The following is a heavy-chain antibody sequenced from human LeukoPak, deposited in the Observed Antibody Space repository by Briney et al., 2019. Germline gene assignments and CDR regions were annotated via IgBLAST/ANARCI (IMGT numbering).Heavy chain of an antibody. J-gene: IGHJ4*02. CDR1: GGTFSSYA. CDR2: IIPIFGTA. V-gene: IGHV1-69*13. D-gene: IGHD4-17*01. CDR3: ATGDPNLPNGDYPIPFDY. Sequence: ASVKVSCKASGGTFSSYAISWVRQAPGQGLECMGGIIPIFGTANYAQKFQGRVTITADESTSTAYMELSSLRSEDTAVYYCATGDPNLPNGDYPIPFDYWGQGTLVTVSS.